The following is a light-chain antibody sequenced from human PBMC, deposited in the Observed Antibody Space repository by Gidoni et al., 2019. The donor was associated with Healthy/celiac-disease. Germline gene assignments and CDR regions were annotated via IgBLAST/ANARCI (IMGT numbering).Light chain of an antibody. J-gene: IGKJ1*01. V-gene: IGKV3-11*01. Sequence: IVLTHSPATLSLSPGERATLSCRASQSVSTYLAWYQHKPGQAPRLLIYDASNRATGIPARFSGSGSGTDFTLTISSLEPEDFAIYYCQQRSNWPPWTFGQGTKVEIK. CDR2: DAS. CDR3: QQRSNWPPWT. CDR1: QSVSTY.